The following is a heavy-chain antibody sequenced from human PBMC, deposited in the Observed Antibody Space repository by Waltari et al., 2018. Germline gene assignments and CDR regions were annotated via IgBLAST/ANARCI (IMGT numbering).Heavy chain of an antibody. V-gene: IGHV3-30*18. CDR1: GYTFTNYG. CDR2: ISSDGSNK. J-gene: IGHJ5*02. D-gene: IGHD1-26*01. Sequence: QVEESGGGVVQPGGSLRLSCVASGYTFTNYGMHWVRQAPGKGLGWVAVISSDGSNKYYEDSVKGRFTVSRDNSRNSVYLQMNSLRPEDTALYFCAKAGGIHNYPLDPWGQGTLVTVSS. CDR3: AKAGGIHNYPLDP.